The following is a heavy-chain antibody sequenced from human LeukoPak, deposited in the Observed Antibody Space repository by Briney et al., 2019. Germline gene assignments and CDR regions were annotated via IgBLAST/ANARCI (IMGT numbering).Heavy chain of an antibody. CDR1: GFIVSINS. CDR2: IYSGGNT. V-gene: IGHV3-53*01. D-gene: IGHD4-17*01. J-gene: IGHJ4*02. CDR3: ARRAGEYSHPYDY. Sequence: GGSLRLSCTVSGFIVSINSMSWVRQAPGKGLEWVSFIYSGGNTHYSDSVKGRFTISRDNSKNTLYLHMNSLRAEDTAVYYCARRAGEYSHPYDYWGQGTLVAVSS.